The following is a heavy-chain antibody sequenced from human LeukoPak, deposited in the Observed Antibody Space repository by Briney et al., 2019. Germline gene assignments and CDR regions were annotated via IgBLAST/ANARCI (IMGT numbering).Heavy chain of an antibody. J-gene: IGHJ5*02. V-gene: IGHV3-11*01. CDR3: ARCSGGSCYDWFDP. D-gene: IGHD2-15*01. Sequence: GGSLRLSCAASGLTFSDYYMSWIRQAPGKGLEWVSYISSSGSTIYYADSVKGRFTISRDNAKNSLYLQMNSLRAEDTAVYYCARCSGGSCYDWFDPWGQGTLVTVSS. CDR1: GLTFSDYY. CDR2: ISSSGSTI.